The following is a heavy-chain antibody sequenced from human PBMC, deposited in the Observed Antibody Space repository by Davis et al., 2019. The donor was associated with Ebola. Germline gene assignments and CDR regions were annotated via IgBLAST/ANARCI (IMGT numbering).Heavy chain of an antibody. CDR3: ATYGDYRKNAFDM. CDR1: GGSVSSTSYY. D-gene: IGHD4-17*01. J-gene: IGHJ3*02. Sequence: MPSETLSLTCTVSGGSVSSTSYYWGWIRQPPGKGLEWMGSIYYSGTTYDNPSLKSRVTISLDTSKNQFSLRMQSVTAADTAFYYCATYGDYRKNAFDMWGQGTMVTVSS. CDR2: IYYSGTT. V-gene: IGHV4-39*01.